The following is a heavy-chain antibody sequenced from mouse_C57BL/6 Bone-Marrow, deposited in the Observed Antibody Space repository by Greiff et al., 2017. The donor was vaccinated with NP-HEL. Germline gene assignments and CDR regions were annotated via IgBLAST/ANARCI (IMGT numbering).Heavy chain of an antibody. Sequence: VKLVESGAELARPGASVKLSCKASGYTFTSYGISWVKQRTGQGLKWIGEIYPRSGNTYYNEKFKGKATLTADKSSSTAYMELRSLTSEDSAVYFCARRWLLFAYWGQGTLVTVSA. CDR2: IYPRSGNT. CDR1: GYTFTSYG. J-gene: IGHJ3*01. D-gene: IGHD2-3*01. CDR3: ARRWLLFAY. V-gene: IGHV1-81*01.